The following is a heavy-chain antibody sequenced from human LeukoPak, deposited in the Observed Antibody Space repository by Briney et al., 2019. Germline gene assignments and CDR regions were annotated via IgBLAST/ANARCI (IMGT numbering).Heavy chain of an antibody. J-gene: IGHJ4*02. CDR1: GYTFTTFG. Sequence: ASVKVSCKASGYTFTTFGISWVRQAPGQGLEWMGWISGNNDDTNYAQKLQGRVTMTTDTSTSTAYMELRSLRSDDTAVYYCARGGRTYYDILTGYYRGYFDYWGQGTLVTVSS. CDR3: ARGGRTYYDILTGYYRGYFDY. CDR2: ISGNNDDT. D-gene: IGHD3-9*01. V-gene: IGHV1-18*01.